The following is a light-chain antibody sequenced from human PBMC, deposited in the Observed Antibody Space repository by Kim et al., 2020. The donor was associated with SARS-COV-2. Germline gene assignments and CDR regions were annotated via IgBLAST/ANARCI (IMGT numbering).Light chain of an antibody. CDR3: QQYNSYTYT. CDR1: ESIGSS. CDR2: QAS. J-gene: IGKJ2*01. Sequence: DIQMTQSPSALSASVGDRVTITCRASESIGSSLAWYQQTPGTAPEVLIYQASILDGGVPSRFSGSGSGTEFTLTISSLQPADFATYYCQQYNSYTYTFGQGTKRRS. V-gene: IGKV1-5*03.